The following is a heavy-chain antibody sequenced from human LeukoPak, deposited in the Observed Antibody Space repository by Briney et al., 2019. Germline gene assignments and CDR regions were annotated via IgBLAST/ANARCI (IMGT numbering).Heavy chain of an antibody. CDR2: IYYSGST. D-gene: IGHD3-22*01. J-gene: IGHJ4*02. CDR1: GGSISSSSYY. V-gene: IGHV4-39*01. Sequence: SSETLSLTCTVSGGSISSSSYYWGWIRQPPGKGLEWIGSIYYSGSTYYNPSLKSRVTISVDTSKNQFSLKLHSVAAADTAVYYCARHSAYYYDSSGWFDYWGQGTLVTVSS. CDR3: ARHSAYYYDSSGWFDY.